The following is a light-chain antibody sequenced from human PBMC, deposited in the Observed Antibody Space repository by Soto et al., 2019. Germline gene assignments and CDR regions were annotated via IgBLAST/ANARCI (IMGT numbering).Light chain of an antibody. CDR2: WAS. J-gene: IGKJ4*01. Sequence: DIVMTQSPDSLAVSLGERATINCKSSQSVLYSANNKNYLAWYQQKPGQPPKVLIYWASTRESGVPDRFSGSWSGTDFTLTISSLQAEDVAVYYCQQYFLSPLTFGGGTSVEI. CDR1: QSVLYSANNKNY. CDR3: QQYFLSPLT. V-gene: IGKV4-1*01.